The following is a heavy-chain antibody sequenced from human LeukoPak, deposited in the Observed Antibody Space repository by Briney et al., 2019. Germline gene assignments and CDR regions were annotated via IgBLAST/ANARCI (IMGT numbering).Heavy chain of an antibody. V-gene: IGHV3-66*01. J-gene: IGHJ4*02. D-gene: IGHD5-12*01. CDR2: IYSGGNT. Sequence: GGSLRLSCAASGLTFSKYAMSWVRQAPGKGLEWVSLIYSGGNTYYADSVKGRFTISRDNSKNTLYLQMNSLRAEDTSVYYCARARGYGGAFDYWGQGTLVTVSS. CDR3: ARARGYGGAFDY. CDR1: GLTFSKYA.